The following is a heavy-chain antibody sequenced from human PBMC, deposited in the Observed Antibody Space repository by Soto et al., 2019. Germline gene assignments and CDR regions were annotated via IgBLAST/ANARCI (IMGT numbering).Heavy chain of an antibody. CDR3: ARDLDGSGSYYTDY. CDR1: GYTFTSAG. D-gene: IGHD3-10*01. J-gene: IGHJ4*02. Sequence: QVQLVQSGAEVKNPGTSVKVSCKTSGYTFTSAGISWVRQAPGQGLEWMGWISVYKGNTKYAKKVQGRVTMTTDTSTRTAYMELSSLTSDDTAVYYCARDLDGSGSYYTDYWGQGTLVTVAA. CDR2: ISVYKGNT. V-gene: IGHV1-18*01.